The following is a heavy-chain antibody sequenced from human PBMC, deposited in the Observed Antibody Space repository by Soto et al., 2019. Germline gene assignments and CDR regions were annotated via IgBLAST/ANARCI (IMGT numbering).Heavy chain of an antibody. CDR2: ISWSGLRM. J-gene: IGHJ4*02. D-gene: IGHD6-19*01. Sequence: EVRLVESGGDWVQPGRSLRLSFAASGFQFDDYTMHWVRQTPGRGLEWVSSISWSGLRMEYRDSVGGRFIISRDNAKNALHLQMNSLRLEDTALYYCVKGLNIDYNSAWFYFDYWGQGTVLTVSS. V-gene: IGHV3-9*01. CDR3: VKGLNIDYNSAWFYFDY. CDR1: GFQFDDYT.